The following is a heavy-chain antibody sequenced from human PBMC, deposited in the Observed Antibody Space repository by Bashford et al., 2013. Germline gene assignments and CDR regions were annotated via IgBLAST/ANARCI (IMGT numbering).Heavy chain of an antibody. V-gene: IGHV1-46*04. D-gene: IGHD5-18*01. CDR2: INPSGGGT. CDR3: ARDPADTAMAATYYFDY. J-gene: IGHJ4*02. Sequence: WVRQAPGQGLEWMGIINPSGGGTSYAQNLQGRVTMTRDTSTSTLYMELSSLRSEDTAVYYCARDPADTAMAATYYFDYWGQGTLVTVSS.